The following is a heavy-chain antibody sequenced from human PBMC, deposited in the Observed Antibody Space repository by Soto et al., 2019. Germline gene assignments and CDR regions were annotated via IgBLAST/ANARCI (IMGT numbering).Heavy chain of an antibody. CDR3: VRQGIGNLRGLVDV. D-gene: IGHD1-1*01. Sequence: QVQLQQSGPGLVKPSETLSLACSVSSGPTSSHNWGWIRQTPGRGLEWIGYVYSTGGTSYNPSLNSRVTISADTSTNHTSMTRTSVAAADTAVYYCVRQGIGNLRGLVDVWGQGTTVRVTS. J-gene: IGHJ6*02. CDR2: VYSTGGT. V-gene: IGHV4-59*08. CDR1: SGPTSSHN.